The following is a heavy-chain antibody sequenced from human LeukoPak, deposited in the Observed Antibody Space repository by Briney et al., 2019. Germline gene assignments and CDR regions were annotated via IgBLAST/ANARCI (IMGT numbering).Heavy chain of an antibody. Sequence: PGGSLRLSCAASGFTFSSYGMHWVRQAPGKGLEWVAVIWYDGSNEYYADSVKGRFTISRDNSKNTLYLQMNSLRAEDTAVYYCARESSSSLRWFDPWGQGTLVTVSS. D-gene: IGHD6-6*01. V-gene: IGHV3-33*01. J-gene: IGHJ5*02. CDR1: GFTFSSYG. CDR2: IWYDGSNE. CDR3: ARESSSSLRWFDP.